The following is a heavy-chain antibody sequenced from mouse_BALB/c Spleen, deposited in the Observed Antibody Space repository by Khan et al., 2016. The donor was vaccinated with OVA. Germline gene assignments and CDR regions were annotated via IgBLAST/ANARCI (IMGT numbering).Heavy chain of an antibody. D-gene: IGHD1-1*01. J-gene: IGHJ3*01. Sequence: VQLQQPGPELVKPGASVKMSCKASGYTFTSYVIHWVKQKPGLGLEWIGYIYPFNDDTKYNEKFKGKATLTSDKSSSTAYMELSSLTSEDSAVYYCAPVDNYYVSFAYWGQGTLVTVSA. CDR1: GYTFTSYV. CDR2: IYPFNDDT. CDR3: APVDNYYVSFAY. V-gene: IGHV1S136*01.